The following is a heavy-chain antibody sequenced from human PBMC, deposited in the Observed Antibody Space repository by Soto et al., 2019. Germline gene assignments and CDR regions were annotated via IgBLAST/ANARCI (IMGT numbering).Heavy chain of an antibody. J-gene: IGHJ5*02. V-gene: IGHV4-39*01. CDR2: IYYSGST. CDR1: SGSIISGNYY. Sequence: SETLSLTCTVSSGSIISGNYYWAWIRQPPEKGLEWIATIYYSGSTYYSPSLKSRVTISVDTSKNQFSLRLASVTAADTAVYYCARLNKPGWFDPWGQGTLVT. CDR3: ARLNKPGWFDP.